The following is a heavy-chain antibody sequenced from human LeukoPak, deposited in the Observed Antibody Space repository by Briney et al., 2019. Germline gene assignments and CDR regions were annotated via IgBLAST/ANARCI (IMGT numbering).Heavy chain of an antibody. CDR2: MNPDSANT. CDR3: VRSTMGVRRTNDY. CDR1: VYSFTSYD. D-gene: IGHD3-10*01. V-gene: IGHV1-8*01. Sequence: ASVTVSYKASVYSFTSYDINWVRQATGQGLEWMGWMNPDSANTGYAQKFQGRVTMTRDTSISTAYMELSSLRSDDTAVYYCVRSTMGVRRTNDYWGQGTLVTVSS. J-gene: IGHJ4*02.